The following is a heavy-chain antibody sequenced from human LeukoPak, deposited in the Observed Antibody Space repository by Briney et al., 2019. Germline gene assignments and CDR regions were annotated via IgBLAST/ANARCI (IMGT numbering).Heavy chain of an antibody. CDR1: GFTVSSDY. D-gene: IGHD3-16*01. CDR3: AREPPGGGFDY. Sequence: PGGSLRLSCTASGFTVSSDYMSWVRQAPGKGLEWVSVVYSGGYTYYADSVKGRFTISRDNSKNTLYLQMNSLRAEDTAVYYCAREPPGGGFDYWGQGTLVTVSS. CDR2: VYSGGYT. V-gene: IGHV3-66*01. J-gene: IGHJ4*02.